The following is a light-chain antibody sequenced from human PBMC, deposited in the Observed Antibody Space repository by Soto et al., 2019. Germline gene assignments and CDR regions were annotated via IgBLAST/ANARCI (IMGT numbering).Light chain of an antibody. V-gene: IGKV1-13*02. CDR3: QQFSSYST. Sequence: AIQLTQSPSSLSASVGDRVTITCRASQGISSALAWYQQKPGNPPKVLIYEVSSLISGVPSRFSGSGSGTDFTLTISSLQPEDFATYYCQQFSSYSTFGQGTKLELK. CDR2: EVS. J-gene: IGKJ2*01. CDR1: QGISSA.